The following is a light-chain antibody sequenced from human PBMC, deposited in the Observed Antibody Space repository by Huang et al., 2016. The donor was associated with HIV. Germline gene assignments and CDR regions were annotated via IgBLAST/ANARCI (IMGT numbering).Light chain of an antibody. CDR2: KAS. V-gene: IGKV1-5*03. Sequence: DIQITQSPSTLSASVGDRVTITCRASQSISNWLAWYQQKPGKAPNLLIYKASSLKSGVPSRFSGSGSGTEFTLTISSLQPDDFATYYCQQYNSYSYTFGQGTKLEIK. CDR3: QQYNSYSYT. CDR1: QSISNW. J-gene: IGKJ2*01.